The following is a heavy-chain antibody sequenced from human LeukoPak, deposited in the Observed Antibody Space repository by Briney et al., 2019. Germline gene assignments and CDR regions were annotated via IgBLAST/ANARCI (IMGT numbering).Heavy chain of an antibody. Sequence: PSETLSLTCTVSGGSISSYYWSWIRQPPGKGLEWIGYIYYSGSTNYNPSLKSRVTISVDTSKNQFSLKLSSVTAADTAVYYCARVSCGGDCYEYYFDYWGQGTLVTVSS. D-gene: IGHD2-21*02. J-gene: IGHJ4*02. CDR2: IYYSGST. CDR3: ARVSCGGDCYEYYFDY. CDR1: GGSISSYY. V-gene: IGHV4-59*01.